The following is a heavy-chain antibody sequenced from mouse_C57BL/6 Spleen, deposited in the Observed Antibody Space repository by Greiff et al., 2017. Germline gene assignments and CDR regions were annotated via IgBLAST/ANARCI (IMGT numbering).Heavy chain of an antibody. CDR1: GFTFSDYG. J-gene: IGHJ2*01. CDR3: ATTVVAFGY. D-gene: IGHD1-1*01. V-gene: IGHV5-17*01. CDR2: ISSGSSTI. Sequence: EVKVVESGGGLVKPGGSLKLSCAASGFTFSDYGMHWVRQAPEKGLEWVAYISSGSSTIYYAETVKGRFTISRDNAKNTLCLQMASLRSENTAMYYCATTVVAFGYWGQGTALTVSS.